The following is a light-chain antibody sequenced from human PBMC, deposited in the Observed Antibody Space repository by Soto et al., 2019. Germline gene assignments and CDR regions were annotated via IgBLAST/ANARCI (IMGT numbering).Light chain of an antibody. J-gene: IGKJ1*01. V-gene: IGKV3-20*01. CDR3: QHYGSSPRWT. CDR1: QSVSSSY. Sequence: EIVLTQSPGTLSLSPGERATLSCRASQSVSSSYLAWYQQKPGQAPRILIYGASSRATGIPDRFSGSGSGTDFALTISTLEPEDFAVYHCQHYGSSPRWTFGQGTKVYIK. CDR2: GAS.